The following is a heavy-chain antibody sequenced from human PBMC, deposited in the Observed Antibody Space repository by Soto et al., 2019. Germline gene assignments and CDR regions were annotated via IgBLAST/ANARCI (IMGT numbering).Heavy chain of an antibody. V-gene: IGHV1-69*02. CDR3: ARQVRGVLYYYYMDV. D-gene: IGHD3-10*01. CDR1: GGTFSSYT. Sequence: GASVKVSCKASGGTFSSYTISWVRQAPGQGLEWMGRIIPILGIANYAQKFQGRVTITADKSTSTAYMELSSLRSEDTAVYYCARQVRGVLYYYYMDVWGKGTTVTSP. J-gene: IGHJ6*03. CDR2: IIPILGIA.